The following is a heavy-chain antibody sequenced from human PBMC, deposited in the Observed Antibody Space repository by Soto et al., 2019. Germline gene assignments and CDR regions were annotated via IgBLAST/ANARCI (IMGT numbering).Heavy chain of an antibody. D-gene: IGHD3-3*01. J-gene: IGHJ4*02. CDR2: ISWDGSNR. V-gene: IGHV3-43D*04. CDR3: AKDISRGPTKNYDFWSSPDY. CDR1: GFTFDEYA. Sequence: GGSLRLSXAASGFTFDEYAMHWVRQPPGKGLEWVSLISWDGSNRYYADSVQGRFTISRDNSKYSLYLEMNSLRPEDTALYYCAKDISRGPTKNYDFWSSPDYWGQGTLVTVSS.